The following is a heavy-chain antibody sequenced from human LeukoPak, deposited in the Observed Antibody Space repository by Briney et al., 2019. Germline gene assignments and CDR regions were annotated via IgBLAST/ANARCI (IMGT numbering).Heavy chain of an antibody. Sequence: SGTLSLTCTVSGGSISSSSYYWGWIRQPPGKGLEWIGSIYYSGSTYYNPSLKSRVTISVDTSKNQFSLKLSSVTAADTAVYYCARHAGPNRWELPDYWGQGTLVTVSS. CDR3: ARHAGPNRWELPDY. V-gene: IGHV4-39*01. D-gene: IGHD1-26*01. J-gene: IGHJ4*02. CDR1: GGSISSSSYY. CDR2: IYYSGST.